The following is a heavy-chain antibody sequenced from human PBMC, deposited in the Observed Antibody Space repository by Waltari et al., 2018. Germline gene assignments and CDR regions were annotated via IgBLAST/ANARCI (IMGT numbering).Heavy chain of an antibody. D-gene: IGHD1-26*01. V-gene: IGHV3-23*04. CDR3: AKDMRVGATSG. J-gene: IGHJ4*02. CDR1: GFTFSSYA. Sequence: EVQLVESGGGLVQPGGSLRLSCAASGFTFSSYAMSWGRQAPGKGGEWVSAIRGSGGSTYDADSVKGRCTISRDNSKNTLYLQMNSLRAEDTAVYYCAKDMRVGATSGWGQGTLVTVSS. CDR2: IRGSGGST.